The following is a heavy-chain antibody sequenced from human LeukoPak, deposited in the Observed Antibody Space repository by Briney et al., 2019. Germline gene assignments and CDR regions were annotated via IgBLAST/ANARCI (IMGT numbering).Heavy chain of an antibody. CDR3: ARDGNVVVTAILWLATD. Sequence: GGSLRLSCAASGFTFSSYAMHWVRQAPGKGLELVAVISYDGSNKYYADSVKGRFTISRDNSKNTLYLQMNSLRAEDTAVYYCARDGNVVVTAILWLATDWGQGTLVTVSS. CDR2: ISYDGSNK. V-gene: IGHV3-30-3*01. CDR1: GFTFSSYA. D-gene: IGHD2-21*02. J-gene: IGHJ4*02.